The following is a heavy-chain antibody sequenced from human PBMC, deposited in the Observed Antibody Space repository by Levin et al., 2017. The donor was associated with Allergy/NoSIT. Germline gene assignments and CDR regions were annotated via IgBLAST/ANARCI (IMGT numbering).Heavy chain of an antibody. D-gene: IGHD2-15*01. CDR3: ASLLGYCSGGSCYSVMSAFDI. V-gene: IGHV4-39*01. CDR1: GVSVRSSSYY. CDR2: IYYSGST. J-gene: IGHJ3*02. Sequence: SQTLSLPCTVSGVSVRSSSYYWGWIRQPPGKGLEWIGSIYYSGSTYYTPSLKSRVTISVDTSKNQFSLKLSSVTAADTAVYYCASLLGYCSGGSCYSVMSAFDIWGQGTMVTVSS.